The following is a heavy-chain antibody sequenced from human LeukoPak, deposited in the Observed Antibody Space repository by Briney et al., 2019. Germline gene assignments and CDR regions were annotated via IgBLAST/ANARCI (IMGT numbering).Heavy chain of an antibody. CDR2: IYYSGST. CDR3: ARHAGSSGWYGIEDYYYYGMDV. D-gene: IGHD6-19*01. CDR1: GGSISSYY. Sequence: PSETLSLTCTVSGGSISSYYWSWIRQPPGKGLEWIGYIYYSGSTNYNPPLKSRVTISVDTSKSQFSLKLSSVTAADTAVYYCARHAGSSGWYGIEDYYYYGMDVWGQGTTVTVSS. J-gene: IGHJ6*02. V-gene: IGHV4-59*08.